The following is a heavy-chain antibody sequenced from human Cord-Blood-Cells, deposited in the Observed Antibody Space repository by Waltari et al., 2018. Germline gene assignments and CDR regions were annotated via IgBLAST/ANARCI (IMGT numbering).Heavy chain of an antibody. Sequence: QVQLVQSGAVVKKPGASVKVSCNVSGYTLTELSMHWVRQAPAKGLEWMVGYDPGDGAAIYAQKFQSRVTMTEYTSTDTAYMKLSSLRSGDTAVYYCASLEAFEIWGQGTMVTVSS. V-gene: IGHV1-24*01. CDR2: YDPGDGAA. CDR3: ASLEAFEI. CDR1: GYTLTELS. J-gene: IGHJ3*02.